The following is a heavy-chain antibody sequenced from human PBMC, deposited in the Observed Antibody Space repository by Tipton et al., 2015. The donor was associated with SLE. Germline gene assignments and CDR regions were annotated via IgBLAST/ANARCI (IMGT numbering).Heavy chain of an antibody. Sequence: TLSLTCSVSGHSVTFYSWSWIRQTPLKGLEWIGYVSNTGGTNYNPSLKSRVTMSVDTSKNQFSLNLRSVTASDAAVYYCASGGGNYYFDFWGQGTRVTVSS. D-gene: IGHD3-16*01. V-gene: IGHV4-4*08. CDR2: VSNTGGT. J-gene: IGHJ4*02. CDR1: GHSVTFYS. CDR3: ASGGGNYYFDF.